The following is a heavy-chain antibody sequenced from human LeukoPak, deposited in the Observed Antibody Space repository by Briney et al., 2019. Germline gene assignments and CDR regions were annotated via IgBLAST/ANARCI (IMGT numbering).Heavy chain of an antibody. V-gene: IGHV1-3*01. D-gene: IGHD1-7*01. CDR1: GYTFTSYA. CDR3: ATLTGTDYYYYMDV. Sequence: ASVKVSCKASGYTFTSYAMHWVRQAPGQRLEWMGWINAGNGNTKYSQKFQGGVTMTTDTSTSTAYMELRSLRSDDTAVYYCATLTGTDYYYYMDVWGKGTTVTVSS. J-gene: IGHJ6*03. CDR2: INAGNGNT.